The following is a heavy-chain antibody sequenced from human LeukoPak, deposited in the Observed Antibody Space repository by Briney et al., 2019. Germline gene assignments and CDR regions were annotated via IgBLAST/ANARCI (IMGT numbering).Heavy chain of an antibody. Sequence: PSETLSLTCAVSGASISGSGYYWSWIRQPPGKGLEWIGEINHSGSTNYNPSLKSRVTISVDTSKNQFSLKLSSVTAADTAVYYCARRHGYGGGDFDYWGQGTLVTVSS. CDR2: INHSGST. CDR1: GASISGSGYY. D-gene: IGHD3-16*01. CDR3: ARRHGYGGGDFDY. J-gene: IGHJ4*02. V-gene: IGHV4-34*01.